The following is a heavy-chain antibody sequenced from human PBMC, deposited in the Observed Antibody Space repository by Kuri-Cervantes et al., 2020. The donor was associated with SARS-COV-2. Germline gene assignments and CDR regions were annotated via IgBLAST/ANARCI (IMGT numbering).Heavy chain of an antibody. V-gene: IGHV3-30-3*01. CDR3: AKDQGDSYGISYFDY. D-gene: IGHD5-18*01. CDR2: ISYDGSNK. CDR1: GFTFSSYA. J-gene: IGHJ4*02. Sequence: GESLKISCAASGFTFSSYAMHWVRQAPGKGLEWVAVISYDGSNKYYADSVKGRFTISRDNSKNTLYLQTNSLRAEDTAVYYCAKDQGDSYGISYFDYWGQGTLVTVSS.